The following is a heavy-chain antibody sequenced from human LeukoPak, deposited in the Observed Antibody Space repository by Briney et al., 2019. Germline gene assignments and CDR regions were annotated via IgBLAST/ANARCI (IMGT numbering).Heavy chain of an antibody. CDR3: ARGTSSGSSPDSDY. CDR1: GGSISSSSYY. V-gene: IGHV4-39*07. CDR2: IYYSGST. J-gene: IGHJ4*02. D-gene: IGHD6-19*01. Sequence: SETLSLTCTVSGGSISSSSYYWGWIRQPPGKGLEWIGSIYYSGSTYYNPSLKSRVTISVDTSKNQFSLKLSSVTAADTAVYYCARGTSSGSSPDSDYWGQGTLVTVSS.